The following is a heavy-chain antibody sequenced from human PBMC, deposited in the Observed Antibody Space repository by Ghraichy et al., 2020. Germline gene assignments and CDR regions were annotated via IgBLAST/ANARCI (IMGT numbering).Heavy chain of an antibody. CDR3: ARDQGSSSSYYYGMDV. CDR1: GFTFSSYS. Sequence: GGSLRLSCAASGFTFSSYSMNWVRQAPGKGLEWVSSISSSSSSYIYYADSVKGRFTISRDNAKNSLYLQMTSRRAEDTAVYYCARDQGSSSSYYYGMDVWGQGTTVTVSS. CDR2: ISSSSSSYI. D-gene: IGHD6-6*01. J-gene: IGHJ6*02. V-gene: IGHV3-21*01.